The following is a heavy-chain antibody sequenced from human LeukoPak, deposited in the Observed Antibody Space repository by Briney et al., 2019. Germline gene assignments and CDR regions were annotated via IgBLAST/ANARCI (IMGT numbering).Heavy chain of an antibody. CDR1: GYTFSSYG. D-gene: IGHD6-6*01. V-gene: IGHV1-18*01. Sequence: ASVRVSCKASGYTFSSYGINWVRQAPGQGLEWMGWISPLSGNTDYAQNFQDRVTMTTDTSSSTAYMELRSLTSDDTAIYYCARDYLAAPAYWGQGALVTVSS. J-gene: IGHJ4*02. CDR2: ISPLSGNT. CDR3: ARDYLAAPAY.